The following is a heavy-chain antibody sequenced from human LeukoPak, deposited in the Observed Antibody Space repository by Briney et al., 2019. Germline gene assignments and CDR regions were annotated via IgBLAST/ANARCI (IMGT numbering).Heavy chain of an antibody. CDR1: GYTFTGYY. Sequence: GASVKVSCKASGYTFTGYYVHWVRQAPGQGLEWMGWINPSSGGTNYAQKFQGRVTMTGDTSISTAYMELSRLSSDDTAVYFCAGRPDTSMDAIFDYWGQGTLVTVSS. V-gene: IGHV1-2*02. CDR3: AGRPDTSMDAIFDY. D-gene: IGHD5-18*01. J-gene: IGHJ4*02. CDR2: INPSSGGT.